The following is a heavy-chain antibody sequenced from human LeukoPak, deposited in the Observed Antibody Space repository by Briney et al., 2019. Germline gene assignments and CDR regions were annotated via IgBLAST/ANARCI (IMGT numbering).Heavy chain of an antibody. CDR1: GYTFTSYG. D-gene: IGHD2-2*01. CDR2: ISAYNGNT. J-gene: IGHJ6*02. CDR3: ARDRYCSSTSCYAYYYGMDV. V-gene: IGHV1-18*01. Sequence: GASVKVSCKASGYTFTSYGISWVRQAPGQGLEWMGWISAYNGNTNYAQKLQGRVTMTTDTSTSTAYMELRSLRSDDTAVYYCARDRYCSSTSCYAYYYGMDVWSQGTTVTVSS.